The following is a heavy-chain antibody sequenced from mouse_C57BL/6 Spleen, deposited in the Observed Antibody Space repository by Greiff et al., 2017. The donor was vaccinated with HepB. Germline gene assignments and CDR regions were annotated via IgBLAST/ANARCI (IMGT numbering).Heavy chain of an antibody. J-gene: IGHJ2*01. D-gene: IGHD1-1*01. CDR3: TRRSLYGSFDY. V-gene: IGHV1-15*01. CDR1: GYTFTDYE. Sequence: VQLQQSGAELVRPGASVTLSCKASGYTFTDYEMHWVQQTPVHGLEWIGAIDPETGGTAYNQKFKGKAILTADKSSSTAYMELRSLTSEDSAVCYCTRRSLYGSFDYWGQGTTLTVSS. CDR2: IDPETGGT.